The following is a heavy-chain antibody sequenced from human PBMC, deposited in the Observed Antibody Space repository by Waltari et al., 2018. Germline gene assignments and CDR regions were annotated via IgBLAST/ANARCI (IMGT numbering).Heavy chain of an antibody. D-gene: IGHD5-18*01. CDR3: ARDPLTAMGWYYGMDV. CDR2: ISSSSTTI. Sequence: EVQLVESGGGLVQPGGSLRLSCAASGFTFSSYSMNWVRQAPGKGLDWVSYISSSSTTIYYADSVKGRFTISRDNAKNSLYLQMNSLRAEDTAVYYCARDPLTAMGWYYGMDVWGQGTTVTVSS. V-gene: IGHV3-48*01. J-gene: IGHJ6*02. CDR1: GFTFSSYS.